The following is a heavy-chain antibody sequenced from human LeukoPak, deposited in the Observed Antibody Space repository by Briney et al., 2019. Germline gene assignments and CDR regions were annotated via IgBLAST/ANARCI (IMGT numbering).Heavy chain of an antibody. Sequence: NPSETLSLTCTVSGGSISSYYWSWIRQPPGKGLEWIGYIYYSGSTNYNPSLKSRVTISVDTSKNQFSLKLSPMTAADTAVYYCAREVHLGDGSGWYVIDYWGQGTLVTVSS. CDR3: AREVHLGDGSGWYVIDY. V-gene: IGHV4-59*01. D-gene: IGHD6-19*01. CDR2: IYYSGST. CDR1: GGSISSYY. J-gene: IGHJ4*02.